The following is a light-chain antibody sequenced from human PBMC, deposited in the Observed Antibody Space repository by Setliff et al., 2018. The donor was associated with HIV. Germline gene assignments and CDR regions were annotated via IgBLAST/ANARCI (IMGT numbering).Light chain of an antibody. V-gene: IGLV2-14*01. CDR1: TSDIGSYTF. J-gene: IGLJ1*01. CDR3: ASYTKRNVFV. CDR2: EVT. Sequence: ALAQPASVSGSPGQSVTISCTGTTSDIGSYTFVSWYQHYPGEAPKLILYEVTDRPSGVSYRFSGSRSGTTASLTISGLRAEDEADYYCASYTKRNVFVFGTGTKVTVL.